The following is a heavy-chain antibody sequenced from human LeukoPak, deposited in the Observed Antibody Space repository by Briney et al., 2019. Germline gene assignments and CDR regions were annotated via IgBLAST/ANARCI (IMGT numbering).Heavy chain of an antibody. D-gene: IGHD6-13*01. CDR1: GFTFSNYM. V-gene: IGHV3-74*01. J-gene: IGHJ4*02. CDR3: AKDRGSSWYHPFDY. CDR2: IESDGITI. Sequence: GGSLRLSCAASGFTFSNYMMHWVRQAPGKGLVWVSRIESDGITITYADSVKGRFTTSRDNSKNTLYLQMNNLRAEDTAVYYCAKDRGSSWYHPFDYWGQGTLVTVSS.